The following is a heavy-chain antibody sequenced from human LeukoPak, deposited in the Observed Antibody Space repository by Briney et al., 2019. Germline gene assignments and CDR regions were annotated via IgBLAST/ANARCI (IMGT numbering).Heavy chain of an antibody. CDR1: GFTFDDYA. CDR2: ISWNSGSI. Sequence: GRSLRLSCAASGFTFDDYAMHWVRQAPGKGLEWVSGISWNSGSIGYVDSVKGRFTISRDNAKNSLYLQMNSLRAEDTAVYYCAMGIATIPYWGQGTLVTVSS. J-gene: IGHJ4*02. CDR3: AMGIATIPY. V-gene: IGHV3-9*01. D-gene: IGHD5-24*01.